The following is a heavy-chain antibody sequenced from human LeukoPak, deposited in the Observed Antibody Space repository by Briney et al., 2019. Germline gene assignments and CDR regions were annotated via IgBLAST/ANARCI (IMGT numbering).Heavy chain of an antibody. Sequence: PGGSLRLSCAASGASGFTFSAYTMNWVRQAPGKGLEWVSSISSASTHIYFADSVKGRFSISRDNAENSLYLQMNSLRAEDTAVYYCARDRTAAGYFDYWGQGTLVTVSS. D-gene: IGHD6-25*01. CDR2: ISSASTHI. J-gene: IGHJ4*02. V-gene: IGHV3-21*06. CDR3: ARDRTAAGYFDY. CDR1: GFTFSAYT.